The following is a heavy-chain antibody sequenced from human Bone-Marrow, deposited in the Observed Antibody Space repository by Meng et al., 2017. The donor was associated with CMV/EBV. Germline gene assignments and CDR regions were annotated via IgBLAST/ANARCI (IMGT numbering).Heavy chain of an antibody. CDR1: GFTFSGYT. Sequence: GGSLRLSCTASGFTFSGYTMNWVRQAPGKGLEWISSISTSSIYIHYADSVKGRFTISRDNAKNSLNLQMNSLRAEDTAVYYCASVGYCSSTSCSTHFYYGLDVWGQGTTVTVSS. D-gene: IGHD2-2*01. CDR3: ASVGYCSSTSCSTHFYYGLDV. CDR2: ISTSSIYI. V-gene: IGHV3-21*01. J-gene: IGHJ6*02.